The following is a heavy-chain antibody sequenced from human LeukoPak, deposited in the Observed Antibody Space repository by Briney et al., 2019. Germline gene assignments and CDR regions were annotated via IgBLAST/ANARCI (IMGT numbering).Heavy chain of an antibody. J-gene: IGHJ3*02. CDR3: ARVRDGYNDAYDI. CDR1: GGTFSSYG. CDR2: ISAYNGNT. V-gene: IGHV1-18*01. Sequence: GASVKVSCKASGGTFSSYGISWVRQAPGQGLEWMGWISAYNGNTNYAQKLQGRVTMTTDTSTSTAYMELRSLRSEDTAVYYCARVRDGYNDAYDIWGQGTMVTVPS. D-gene: IGHD5-24*01.